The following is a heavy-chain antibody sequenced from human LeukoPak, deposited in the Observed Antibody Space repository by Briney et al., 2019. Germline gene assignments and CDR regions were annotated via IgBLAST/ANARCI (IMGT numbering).Heavy chain of an antibody. CDR3: AKDIGRIAVAGIDY. D-gene: IGHD6-19*01. V-gene: IGHV3-53*05. Sequence: GGSLRLSCAASGFTVSSNYMSWVRQAPGKGLEWVSLILGSGDTRYADSVKGRFTISRDNFKNTVYLQMNSLRAEDTALYYCAKDIGRIAVAGIDYWGQGTLVTVSS. J-gene: IGHJ4*02. CDR2: ILGSGDT. CDR1: GFTVSSNY.